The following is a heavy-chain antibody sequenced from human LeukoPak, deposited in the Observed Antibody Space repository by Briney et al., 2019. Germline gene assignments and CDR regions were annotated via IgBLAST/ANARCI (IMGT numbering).Heavy chain of an antibody. CDR1: GFTFSSYG. V-gene: IGHV3-33*06. Sequence: GGSLRLSCAASGFTFSSYGMHWVRQAPGKGLEWVAVIWYDGSNKYYADSVKGRFTISRDNSKNTLYLQMNSLRAEDTAVYYCAKAANPTVKDLGYWGQGTLVTVSS. D-gene: IGHD4-17*01. J-gene: IGHJ4*02. CDR2: IWYDGSNK. CDR3: AKAANPTVKDLGY.